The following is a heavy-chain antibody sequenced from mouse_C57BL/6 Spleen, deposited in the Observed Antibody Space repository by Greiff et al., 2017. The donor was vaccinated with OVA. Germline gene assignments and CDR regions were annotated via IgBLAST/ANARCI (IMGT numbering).Heavy chain of an antibody. J-gene: IGHJ4*01. CDR2: IDPSDSYT. CDR3: ARTMRYYAMDY. CDR1: GYTFTSYW. V-gene: IGHV1-69*01. Sequence: VQLQQPGAELVMPGASVKLSCKASGYTFTSYWMHWVKQRPGQGLEWIGEIDPSDSYTNYNQKFKGKSTLTVAPSSSTAYMQLSSLTSEDSAVYYCARTMRYYAMDYWGQGTSVTVSS.